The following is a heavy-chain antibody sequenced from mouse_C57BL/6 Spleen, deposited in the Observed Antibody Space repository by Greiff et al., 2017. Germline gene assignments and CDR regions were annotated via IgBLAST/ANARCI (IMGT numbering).Heavy chain of an antibody. J-gene: IGHJ2*01. CDR1: GYTFTSYW. CDR2: IYPGSGST. CDR3: ATSYYSNDVGFDY. V-gene: IGHV1-55*01. Sequence: VQLQQPGAELVKPGASVKMSCKASGYTFTSYWITWVKQRPGQGLEWIGDIYPGSGSTNYNEKFKSQATLTVDTSSSTAYMQLSSLTSEDSAVYYGATSYYSNDVGFDYWGQGTTLTVSS. D-gene: IGHD2-5*01.